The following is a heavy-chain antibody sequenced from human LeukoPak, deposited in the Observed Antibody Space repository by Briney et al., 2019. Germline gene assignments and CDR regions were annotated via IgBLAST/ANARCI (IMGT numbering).Heavy chain of an antibody. J-gene: IGHJ6*03. CDR3: ARLRPGYYMDV. CDR2: IKEEGSEK. CDR1: GGSISSSNYY. V-gene: IGHV3-7*01. Sequence: PSETLSLTCTVSGGSISSSNYYWGWIRQAPGKGLEWVAKIKEEGSEKYFVDSVKGRFTISRDNAKNSLYLQMNSLRAEDTAVYYCARLRPGYYMDVWGKGTTVTVSS.